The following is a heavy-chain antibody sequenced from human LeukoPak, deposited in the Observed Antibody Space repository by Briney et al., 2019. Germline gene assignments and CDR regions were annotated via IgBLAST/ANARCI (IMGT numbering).Heavy chain of an antibody. CDR1: GFRFSSYA. Sequence: GGSLRLSCAASGFRFSSYAMHWVRQAPGKGLEWVAFIRHDGSDKYYADSVKGRFTISRDNSKNTVYLQMNSLRAEDTAVYYCARDLLATSDAFDIWGQGTMVTVSS. CDR2: IRHDGSDK. V-gene: IGHV3-30*02. J-gene: IGHJ3*02. CDR3: ARDLLATSDAFDI.